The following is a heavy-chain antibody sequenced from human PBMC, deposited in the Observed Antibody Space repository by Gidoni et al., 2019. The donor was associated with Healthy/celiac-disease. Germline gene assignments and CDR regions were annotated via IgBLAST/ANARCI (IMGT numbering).Heavy chain of an antibody. V-gene: IGHV1-69*06. Sequence: QVPLVQSGAEVKKPGSSVKVSCKASGGTFSSYAISWVRQAPGQGLAWMGGIIPIFGTANYAQKFQGRVTITADKSTSTAYMELSSLRSEDTAVYYCARVKISIAARRGADYFDYWGQGTLVTVSS. CDR3: ARVKISIAARRGADYFDY. CDR2: IIPIFGTA. D-gene: IGHD6-6*01. J-gene: IGHJ4*02. CDR1: GGTFSSYA.